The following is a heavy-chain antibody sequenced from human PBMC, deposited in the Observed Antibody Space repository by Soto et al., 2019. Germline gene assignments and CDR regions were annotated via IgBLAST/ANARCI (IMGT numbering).Heavy chain of an antibody. V-gene: IGHV4-59*08. Sequence: SETLSLTCTVSGGSISSYYWSWIRQPPGKGLEWIGYIYYSGSTNYNPSLKSRVTISVDTSKNQFSLKLSSVTAADTAVYYCARHVTGRFDPWGQGTLVTVSS. CDR2: IYYSGST. CDR3: ARHVTGRFDP. CDR1: GGSISSYY. J-gene: IGHJ5*02.